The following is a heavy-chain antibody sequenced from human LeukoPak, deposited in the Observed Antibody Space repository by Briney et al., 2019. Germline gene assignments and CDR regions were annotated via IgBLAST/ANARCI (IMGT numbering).Heavy chain of an antibody. J-gene: IGHJ4*02. V-gene: IGHV4-59*12. CDR2: IYYSGST. CDR1: GGSISSYY. CDR3: ARWVVAASSFDY. D-gene: IGHD2-15*01. Sequence: SETLSLTCTVSGGSISSYYWSWIRQPPGKGLEWIGYIYYSGSTNYNPSLKSRVTMSVDTSKNQFSLKLSSVTAADTAVYYCARWVVAASSFDYWGQGTLVTVSS.